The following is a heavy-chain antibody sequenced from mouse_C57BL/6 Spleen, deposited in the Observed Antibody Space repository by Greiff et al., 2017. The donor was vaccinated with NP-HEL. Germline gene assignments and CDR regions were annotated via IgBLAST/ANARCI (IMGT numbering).Heavy chain of an antibody. D-gene: IGHD2-1*01. CDR2: INYDGSST. Sequence: EVQRVESEGGLVQPGSSMKLSCTASGFTFSDYYMAWVRQVPEKGLEWVANINYDGSSTYYLDSLKSRFIISRDNAKNILYLQMSSLKSEDTATYYCARFYGNLFDYWGQGTTLTVSS. V-gene: IGHV5-16*01. J-gene: IGHJ2*01. CDR3: ARFYGNLFDY. CDR1: GFTFSDYY.